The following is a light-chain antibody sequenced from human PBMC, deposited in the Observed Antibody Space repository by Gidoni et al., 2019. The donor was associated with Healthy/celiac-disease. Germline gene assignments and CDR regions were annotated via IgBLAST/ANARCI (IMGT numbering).Light chain of an antibody. J-gene: IGKJ2*03. Sequence: EIVMTKSPATLSVSPGERATLSCRASQSVSSNLAWYQQKPGQAPRLLLYCASTRATGVPASFSGSGSATEFSLTISSLQSADFAVFYCQQYNNWPPYSFGQGTKLEIK. CDR1: QSVSSN. CDR2: CAS. V-gene: IGKV3-15*01. CDR3: QQYNNWPPYS.